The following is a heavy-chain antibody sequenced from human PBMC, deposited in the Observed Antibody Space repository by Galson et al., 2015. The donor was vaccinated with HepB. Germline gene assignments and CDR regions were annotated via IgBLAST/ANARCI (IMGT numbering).Heavy chain of an antibody. CDR2: ISSSSNQK. CDR1: RFTFSSYS. Sequence: SLRLSCAASRFTFSSYSMHWVRQAPGKGLEWVSSISSSSNQKYYADSVKGRFTISRDNAKNSLYLQMNSLRAEDTAVYYCARDSPDIFCGVVIAREMDVWGKGTTVIVSS. CDR3: ARDSPDIFCGVVIAREMDV. J-gene: IGHJ6*03. V-gene: IGHV3-21*01. D-gene: IGHD3-3*01.